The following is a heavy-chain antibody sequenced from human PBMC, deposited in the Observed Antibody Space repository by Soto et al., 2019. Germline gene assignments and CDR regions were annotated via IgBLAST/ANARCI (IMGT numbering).Heavy chain of an antibody. CDR2: IIPIFGTA. CDR3: ARELSRGYSSC. D-gene: IGHD5-18*01. Sequence: GASVKVSCKASGGTFSSCAISWVRQAPGQGLEWMGGIIPIFGTANYAQKFQGRVTITADESTSTAYMELSSLRSEDTAVYYCARELSRGYSSCWGQGTLVTVSS. CDR1: GGTFSSCA. J-gene: IGHJ4*02. V-gene: IGHV1-69*13.